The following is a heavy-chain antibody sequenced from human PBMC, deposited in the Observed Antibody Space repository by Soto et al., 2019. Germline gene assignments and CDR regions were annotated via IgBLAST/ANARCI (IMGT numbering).Heavy chain of an antibody. D-gene: IGHD2-8*01. CDR1: GASISSSNW. Sequence: QVQLQESGPGLVKPSGTLSLTCAVSGASISSSNWWGGVRQPPGKGLEWIGEIDHIGHTNYNPSRENRVTISVDKSKNRISRRLSSVTAADTAVYYCARRTWGMDVWGQGTTVIVSS. CDR2: IDHIGHT. J-gene: IGHJ6*02. CDR3: ARRTWGMDV. V-gene: IGHV4-4*02.